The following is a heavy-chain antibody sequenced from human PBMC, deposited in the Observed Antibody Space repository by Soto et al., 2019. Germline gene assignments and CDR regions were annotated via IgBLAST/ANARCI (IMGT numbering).Heavy chain of an antibody. CDR2: IDYSGST. Sequence: QVQLQESGPGLVKPSETLSLTCTVSGGSISSYYWSWIRQPPGKGLEWIGYIDYSGSTNYNPSLQGRVTISVDTSKNQFSLKLSSVTAADTAVYYCARVWGGAFDIWGQGTMVTVSS. CDR3: ARVWGGAFDI. D-gene: IGHD3-10*01. J-gene: IGHJ3*02. V-gene: IGHV4-59*01. CDR1: GGSISSYY.